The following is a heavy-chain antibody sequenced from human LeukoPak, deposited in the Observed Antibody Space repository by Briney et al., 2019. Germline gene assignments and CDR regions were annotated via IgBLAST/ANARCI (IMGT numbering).Heavy chain of an antibody. CDR2: ISSSSSYI. Sequence: GGSLRLSCAASGFTFSNYSVNWVRQAPGKGLEWVSSISSSSSYIYYADSVKGRFTISRDNAKNSLYLQMNSLRAEDTAVYYCARQFDSGSYLLGDAFDIWGQGTMVSVSS. CDR3: ARQFDSGSYLLGDAFDI. V-gene: IGHV3-21*01. CDR1: GFTFSNYS. J-gene: IGHJ3*02. D-gene: IGHD1-26*01.